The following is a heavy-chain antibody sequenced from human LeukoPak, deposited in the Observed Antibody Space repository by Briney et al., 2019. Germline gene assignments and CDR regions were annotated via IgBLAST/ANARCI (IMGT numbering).Heavy chain of an antibody. CDR3: ARRAFSSGYYYFDY. CDR1: GASISDYY. J-gene: IGHJ4*02. D-gene: IGHD3-22*01. CDR2: FSNSGTT. Sequence: PSETLSLTCTVSGASISDYYWSWIRQPPGKGLEWIGFFSNSGTTNYNPSLKSRVTISVDTSKNQFSLKLSSVTAADTAVYYCARRAFSSGYYYFDYWGQGTLVTVSS. V-gene: IGHV4-59*08.